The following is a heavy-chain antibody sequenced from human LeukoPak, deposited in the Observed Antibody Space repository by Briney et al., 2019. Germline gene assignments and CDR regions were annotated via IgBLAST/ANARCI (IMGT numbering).Heavy chain of an antibody. CDR2: INHSGST. J-gene: IGHJ5*02. D-gene: IGHD2-2*01. V-gene: IGHV4-34*08. Sequence: GSLRLSCAASGFTFSSYAMSWVRQPPGKGLEWIGEINHSGSTNYNPSLKSRVTISVDTSKNQFSLKLSSVTAADTAVYYCARALRIVVVPAARFDPWGQGTLVTVSS. CDR3: ARALRIVVVPAARFDP. CDR1: GFTFSSYA.